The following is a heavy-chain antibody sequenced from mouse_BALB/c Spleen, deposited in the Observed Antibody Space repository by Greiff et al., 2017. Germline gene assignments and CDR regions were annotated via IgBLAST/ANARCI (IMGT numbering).Heavy chain of an antibody. CDR1: GDSITSGY. J-gene: IGHJ1*01. Sequence: EVQLVESGPSLVKPSQTLSLTCSVTGDSITSGYWNWIRKFPGNKLEYMGYISYSGSTYYNPSLKSRISITRDTSKNQYYLQLNSVTTEDTATYYCARFFSIYYYGSSHWYFDVWGAGTTVTVSS. V-gene: IGHV3-8*02. CDR2: ISYSGST. CDR3: ARFFSIYYYGSSHWYFDV. D-gene: IGHD1-1*01.